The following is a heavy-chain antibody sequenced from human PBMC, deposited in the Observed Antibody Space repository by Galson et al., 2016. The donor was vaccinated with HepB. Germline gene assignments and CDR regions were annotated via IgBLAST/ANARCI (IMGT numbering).Heavy chain of an antibody. J-gene: IGHJ4*02. D-gene: IGHD6-25*01. V-gene: IGHV5-51*01. CDR2: IYPGDSDT. CDR3: ARGAAGDYHFDH. CDR1: GYSFPIHW. Sequence: QSGAEVTKPGESLKISCKGSGYSFPIHWIGWVRQMPGKGLEWMGIIYPGDSDTRYSPSFQGQVTISVDKSITTAYLQWSSLRASDTAIYFCARGAAGDYHFDHWGQGTLVTVSA.